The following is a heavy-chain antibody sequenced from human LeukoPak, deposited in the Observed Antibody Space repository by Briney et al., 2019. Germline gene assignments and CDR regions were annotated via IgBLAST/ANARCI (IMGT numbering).Heavy chain of an antibody. V-gene: IGHV3-7*01. J-gene: IGHJ4*02. Sequence: GGSLRLSCAASGFTFSSYWMSWVRQAPGKGLEWVANIKQDGSEKYYVDSVKGRFTISGDNAKNSLYLQMNSLRAEDTAVYYCARGRRLWSSYYFDYWGQGTLVTVSS. D-gene: IGHD5-18*01. CDR2: IKQDGSEK. CDR1: GFTFSSYW. CDR3: ARGRRLWSSYYFDY.